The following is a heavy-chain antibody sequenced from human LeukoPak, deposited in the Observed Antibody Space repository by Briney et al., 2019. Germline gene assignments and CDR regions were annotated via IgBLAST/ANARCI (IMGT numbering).Heavy chain of an antibody. J-gene: IGHJ4*02. CDR3: ARQREMTTIFSALGY. V-gene: IGHV3-23*01. CDR1: GFTFSSSA. CDR2: INGSGGRT. Sequence: GSLRLSCIASGFTFSSSAMSWVRQAPGKGLEWVSDINGSGGRTYYADSVKGRFTISRDNSKSTLLLQMNSLRAEDTAVYYCARQREMTTIFSALGYWGQGTLVTVSS. D-gene: IGHD5-24*01.